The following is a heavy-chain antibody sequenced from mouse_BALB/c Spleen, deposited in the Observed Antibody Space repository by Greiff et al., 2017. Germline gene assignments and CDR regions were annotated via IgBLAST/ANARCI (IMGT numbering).Heavy chain of an antibody. V-gene: IGHV5-12-1*01. Sequence: EVKVVESGGGLVKPGGSLKLSCAASGFAFSSYDMSWVRQTPEKRLEWVAYISSGGGSTYYPDTVKGRFTISRDNAKNTLYLQMSSLKSEDTAMYYCARHEGYGNYDYYAMDYWGQGTSVTVSS. J-gene: IGHJ4*01. CDR1: GFAFSSYD. CDR2: ISSGGGST. D-gene: IGHD2-10*02. CDR3: ARHEGYGNYDYYAMDY.